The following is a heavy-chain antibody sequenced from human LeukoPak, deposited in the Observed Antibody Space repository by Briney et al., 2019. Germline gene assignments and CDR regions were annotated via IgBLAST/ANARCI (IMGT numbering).Heavy chain of an antibody. CDR1: GRSISSYY. Sequence: KPSETLSLTCTVSGRSISSYYWSWIRQPPGKGLEWIGYIYYSGSTNYNPSLKSRVTISVDTSKNQFSLKLSSVTAADTAVYYCARAHYGSGSYNWIDPWGQGTLVTVSS. J-gene: IGHJ5*02. CDR3: ARAHYGSGSYNWIDP. V-gene: IGHV4-59*01. D-gene: IGHD3-10*01. CDR2: IYYSGST.